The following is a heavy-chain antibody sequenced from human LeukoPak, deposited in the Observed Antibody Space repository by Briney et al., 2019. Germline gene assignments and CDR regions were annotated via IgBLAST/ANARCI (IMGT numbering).Heavy chain of an antibody. V-gene: IGHV1-2*02. CDR3: ARAATVVTHSNWFDP. J-gene: IGHJ5*02. CDR1: GYTFTGYY. D-gene: IGHD4-23*01. Sequence: ATVKVSCKASGYTFTGYYMHWVRQAPGQGLEWMGWINPNSGGTNYAQKFQGRVTMTRDTSISTAYMELSRPRSDDTAVYYCARAATVVTHSNWFDPWGQGTLVTVSS. CDR2: INPNSGGT.